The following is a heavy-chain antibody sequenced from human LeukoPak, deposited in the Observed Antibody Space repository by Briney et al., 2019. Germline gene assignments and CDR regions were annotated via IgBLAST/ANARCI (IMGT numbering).Heavy chain of an antibody. CDR3: ASRGYGGNLRGFDY. Sequence: SVKVSCKASGGTFSSYTISWVRQAPGQGLEWMGRIIPILGIANYARKFQGRVTITADKSTSTAYMELSSLRSEDTAVYHCASRGYGGNLRGFDYWGQGTLVTVSS. D-gene: IGHD4-23*01. CDR1: GGTFSSYT. CDR2: IIPILGIA. V-gene: IGHV1-69*02. J-gene: IGHJ4*02.